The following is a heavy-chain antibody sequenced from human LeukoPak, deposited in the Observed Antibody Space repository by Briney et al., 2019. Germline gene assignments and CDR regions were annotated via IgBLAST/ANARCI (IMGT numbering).Heavy chain of an antibody. D-gene: IGHD3-3*01. CDR1: GGSFSGYY. CDR3: ARVGLGPNTIFGVVIITPYYYYYGMDV. Sequence: SETLSLTCAVYGGSFSGYYWSWIRQPPGKGLEWIGEINHSGSTNYNPFLKSRVTISVDTSKNQFSLKLSSVTAADTAVYYCARVGLGPNTIFGVVIITPYYYYYGMDVWGQGTTVTVSS. V-gene: IGHV4-34*01. CDR2: INHSGST. J-gene: IGHJ6*02.